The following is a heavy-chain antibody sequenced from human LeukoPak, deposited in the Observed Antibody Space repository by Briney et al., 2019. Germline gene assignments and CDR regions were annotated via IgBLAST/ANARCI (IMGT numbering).Heavy chain of an antibody. V-gene: IGHV1-18*01. CDR1: GYTFTSYG. CDR3: ATSFTGYDAFDI. J-gene: IGHJ3*02. Sequence: ASVTVSCKASGYTFTSYGISWVRQAPGQGLEWMGWISAYNGNTNYAQKLQGRVTINTDTSTSTAYMELRSLRSYDTAVYYCATSFTGYDAFDIWGQGTMVTVSS. D-gene: IGHD3-9*01. CDR2: ISAYNGNT.